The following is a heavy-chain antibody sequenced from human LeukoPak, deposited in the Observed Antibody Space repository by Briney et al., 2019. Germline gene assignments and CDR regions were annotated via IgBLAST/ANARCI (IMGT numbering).Heavy chain of an antibody. Sequence: GGSRRLSCAASGFTFISYWMSWFRQAPGKGLEWVANIKQDGSEKYYVDSVKGRFTISRDNAKNSLYLQMNSLRAEDTAVYYCARSPSALTGDYFDYWGQGTLVTVSS. CDR2: IKQDGSEK. CDR3: ARSPSALTGDYFDY. CDR1: GFTFISYW. V-gene: IGHV3-7*03. D-gene: IGHD7-27*01. J-gene: IGHJ4*02.